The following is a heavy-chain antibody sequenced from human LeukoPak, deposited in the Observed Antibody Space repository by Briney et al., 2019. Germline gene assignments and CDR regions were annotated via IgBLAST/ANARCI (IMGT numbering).Heavy chain of an antibody. V-gene: IGHV3-7*01. CDR1: GFTFSSYC. D-gene: IGHD1-26*01. CDR3: ARKRIVGATTYDY. J-gene: IGHJ4*02. Sequence: GGSQRLSCAASGFTFSSYCISWVRQAPGKGVEWGANIKQDGSEKFYVDSVKGRFTISRDNAKNSLYLQMNSVRAEDTAVYYCARKRIVGATTYDYWGQGTLVTVSS. CDR2: IKQDGSEK.